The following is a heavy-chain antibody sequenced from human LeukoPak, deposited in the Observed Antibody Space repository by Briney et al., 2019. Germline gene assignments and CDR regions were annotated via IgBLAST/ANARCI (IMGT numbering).Heavy chain of an antibody. CDR3: ARVAIVGATEGFDY. V-gene: IGHV1-2*02. J-gene: IGHJ4*02. Sequence: ASVKVSCKASGYTFTCYYMHWVRQAPGQGLEWLGWINPNSGGTNYAQKFQGRVTMTRDTSISTAYMELSRLRSDDTAVYYCARVAIVGATEGFDYWGQGTLVTVSS. D-gene: IGHD1-26*01. CDR2: INPNSGGT. CDR1: GYTFTCYY.